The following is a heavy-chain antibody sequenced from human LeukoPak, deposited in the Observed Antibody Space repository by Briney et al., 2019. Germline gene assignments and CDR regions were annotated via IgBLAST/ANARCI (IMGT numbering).Heavy chain of an antibody. V-gene: IGHV3-48*03. CDR3: ARGRLERALGYYYMDV. CDR2: ISSSGSTI. D-gene: IGHD1-1*01. CDR1: GFTFNIYE. Sequence: GGSLRLSCAASGFTFNIYEMNWVRQAPGKGLEWVSYISSSGSTIYYADSVKGRFTISRDNARDSLYLQMNSLRSEDTAVYYCARGRLERALGYYYMDVWGKGTTVTVSS. J-gene: IGHJ6*03.